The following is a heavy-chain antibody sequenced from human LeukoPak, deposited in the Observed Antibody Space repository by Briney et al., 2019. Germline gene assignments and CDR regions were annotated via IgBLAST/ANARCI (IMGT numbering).Heavy chain of an antibody. CDR1: GYSISTGYY. D-gene: IGHD4-11*01. J-gene: IGHJ6*03. V-gene: IGHV4-38-2*02. CDR2: IYHSGST. CDR3: ARAGYSKGVDYMDV. Sequence: SETLSLTCTVSGYSISTGYYWDWIRQPPGKGLEWIGSIYHSGSTYYNPSLKSRVTISVDTSKNQFSLKLSSVTAADTAVYYCARAGYSKGVDYMDVWGKGTTVTVSS.